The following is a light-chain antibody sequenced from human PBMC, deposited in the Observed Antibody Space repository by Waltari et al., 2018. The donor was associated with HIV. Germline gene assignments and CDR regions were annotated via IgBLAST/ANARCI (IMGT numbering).Light chain of an antibody. J-gene: IGLJ1*01. CDR3: VAWDDSLNGYV. CDR1: TSNIGGNT. V-gene: IGLV1-44*01. CDR2: GNN. Sequence: QSVLTQPPSASGTPGQRVTISCSGSTSNIGGNTVNWFQQLPGTAPKLLICGNNQRPSGVPDRFSGSKSGTSASLAISGLQSEDEADYYCVAWDDSLNGYVFGTGTKVTVL.